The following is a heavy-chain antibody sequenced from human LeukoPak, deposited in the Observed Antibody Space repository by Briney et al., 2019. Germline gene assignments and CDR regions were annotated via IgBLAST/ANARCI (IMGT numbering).Heavy chain of an antibody. J-gene: IGHJ4*02. CDR1: GFTFSSYA. Sequence: DPGGSLRLSCAASGFTFSSYAMSWVRQAPGKGLEWVSTISGSGGSTHYADAVKGRFTISRDNSKNTLYLQMNSLRAEDTAIYYCAKVVGGYCFDYWGQGTLVTVSS. CDR3: AKVVGGYCFDY. V-gene: IGHV3-23*01. CDR2: ISGSGGST. D-gene: IGHD3-16*01.